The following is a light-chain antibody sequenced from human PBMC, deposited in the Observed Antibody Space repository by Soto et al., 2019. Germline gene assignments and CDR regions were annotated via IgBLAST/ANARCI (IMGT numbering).Light chain of an antibody. CDR2: DAS. V-gene: IGKV3-15*01. CDR1: QSIRGS. Sequence: EIVMTQSPDTLSVSPGERATLSCRASQSIRGSLAWYQQKPGQAPRLLIYDASTGATGIPDRFSASGSGTEFTLTISSLQSEDFAVYYCQQYNKWPLSFGGGTKVEL. J-gene: IGKJ4*01. CDR3: QQYNKWPLS.